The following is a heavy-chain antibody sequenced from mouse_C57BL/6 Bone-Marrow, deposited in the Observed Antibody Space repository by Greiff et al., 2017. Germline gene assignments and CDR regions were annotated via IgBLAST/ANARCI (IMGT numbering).Heavy chain of an antibody. CDR2: ISYDGSN. J-gene: IGHJ4*01. D-gene: IGHD1-1*01. V-gene: IGHV3-6*01. CDR1: GYSITSGYY. Sequence: EVKLVESGPGLVKPSQSLSLTCSVTGYSITSGYYWNWIRQFPGNKLEWMGYISYDGSNNYNPSLKNRISITRDTSKNQFFLKLNSVTTEDTATYYCARGRYGYAMDYWGQGTSVTVSS. CDR3: ARGRYGYAMDY.